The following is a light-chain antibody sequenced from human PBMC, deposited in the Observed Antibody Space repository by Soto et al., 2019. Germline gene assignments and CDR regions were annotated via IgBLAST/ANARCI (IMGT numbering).Light chain of an antibody. CDR3: CAYAGSYILL. CDR1: SSDVGTYDY. CDR2: DVS. Sequence: QSALTQPRSVSGSPEQSVTISCTGTSSDVGTYDYVSWYQQHPGKAPTLMIYDVSERPSGVPDRFSGSKSGNTASLTISGLQAEDEADYYCCAYAGSYILLFGGGTKLTVL. V-gene: IGLV2-11*01. J-gene: IGLJ2*01.